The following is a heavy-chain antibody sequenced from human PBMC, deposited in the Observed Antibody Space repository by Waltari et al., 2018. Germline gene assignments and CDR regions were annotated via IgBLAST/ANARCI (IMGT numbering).Heavy chain of an antibody. CDR1: GGSFSGYY. V-gene: IGHV4-34*01. CDR3: ARASSPLRYCSSTSCYGYYYYYMDV. CDR2: INHSGST. D-gene: IGHD2-2*01. J-gene: IGHJ6*03. Sequence: QVQLQQWGAGLLKPSETLSLTCAVYGGSFSGYYWSWIRQPPGKGLEWSGEINHSGSTNYNPSLKSRVTISVDTSKNQFSLKLSSVTAADTAVYYCARASSPLRYCSSTSCYGYYYYYMDVWGKGTTVTISS.